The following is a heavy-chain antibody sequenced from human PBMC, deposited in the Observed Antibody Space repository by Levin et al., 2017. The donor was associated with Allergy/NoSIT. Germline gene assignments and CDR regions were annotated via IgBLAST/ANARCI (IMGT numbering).Heavy chain of an antibody. CDR3: ARAQRKPHYYGSGSYLIY. Sequence: PSETLSLTCAVYGGSFSGYYWSWIRQPPGKGLEWIGEINHSGSTNYNPSLKSRVTTSVDTSKNQFSLKLSSVTAADTAVYYCARAQRKPHYYGSGSYLIYWGQGTLVTVSS. CDR2: INHSGST. J-gene: IGHJ4*02. CDR1: GGSFSGYY. D-gene: IGHD3-10*01. V-gene: IGHV4-34*01.